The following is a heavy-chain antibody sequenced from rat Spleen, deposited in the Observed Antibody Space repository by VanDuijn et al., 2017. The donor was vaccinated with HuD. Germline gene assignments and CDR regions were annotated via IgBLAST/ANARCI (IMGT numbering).Heavy chain of an antibody. D-gene: IGHD1-9*01. CDR2: INYDGSNT. V-gene: IGHV5-29*01. Sequence: EVQLVESGGGLVQPGRSLKLSCAASGFTFSNYGMAWVRQAPTKGLEWVATINYDGSNTFYRDSVKGRFIISRDNAKSTLYLQVDGLRSEDTAIYYCARPTTGIPFNYWGQGVMVTVSS. J-gene: IGHJ2*01. CDR3: ARPTTGIPFNY. CDR1: GFTFSNYG.